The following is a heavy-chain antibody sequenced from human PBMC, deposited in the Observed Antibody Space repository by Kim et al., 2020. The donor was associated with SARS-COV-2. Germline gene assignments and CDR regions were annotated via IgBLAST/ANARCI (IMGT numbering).Heavy chain of an antibody. D-gene: IGHD4-17*01. V-gene: IGHV1-2*06. J-gene: IGHJ5*02. Sequence: ASVKVSCKASGYTFTGYYMHWVRQAPGQGLEWMGRINPNSGGTNYAQKFQGRVTMTRDTSISTAYMELSRLRSDDTAVYYCARVPFLFTTVTTAEVWFDPWGQGTLVTVSS. CDR1: GYTFTGYY. CDR3: ARVPFLFTTVTTAEVWFDP. CDR2: INPNSGGT.